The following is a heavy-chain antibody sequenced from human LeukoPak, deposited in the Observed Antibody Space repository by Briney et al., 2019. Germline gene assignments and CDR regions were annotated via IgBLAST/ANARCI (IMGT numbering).Heavy chain of an antibody. CDR3: ARDIGVYQFDY. V-gene: IGHV1-18*01. Sequence: GASVKVSCKASGYTFSDHGFSWVRQAPGQGLEWMGWISGYTGQTEYAQKFQDRVTLTTDTSTSTAYMELRSLTSDDTAVYYCARDIGVYQFDYWGQGTLVTVSS. D-gene: IGHD3-10*01. CDR2: ISGYTGQT. J-gene: IGHJ4*02. CDR1: GYTFSDHG.